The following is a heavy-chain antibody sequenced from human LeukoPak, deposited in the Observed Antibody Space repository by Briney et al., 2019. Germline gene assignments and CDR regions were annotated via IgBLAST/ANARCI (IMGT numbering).Heavy chain of an antibody. CDR2: INHSGST. V-gene: IGHV4-34*01. CDR3: ARGVVVVPAATTKYYYYYMDV. J-gene: IGHJ6*03. D-gene: IGHD2-2*01. CDR1: GGSFSGYY. Sequence: SETLSLTCAVYGGSFSGYYWSWIRQPPGKGLEWIGEINHSGSTNYNPSLKSRVTISVDRSKNQFSLKLTSVTAADTAVYYCARGVVVVPAATTKYYYYYMDVWGKGTTVTVSS.